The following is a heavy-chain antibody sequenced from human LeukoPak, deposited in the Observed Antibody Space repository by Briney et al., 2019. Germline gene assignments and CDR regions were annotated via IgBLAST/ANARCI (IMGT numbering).Heavy chain of an antibody. CDR3: ARGYLRIIAAPHRGPFDP. V-gene: IGHV1-2*02. J-gene: IGHJ5*02. CDR2: INPNSGGT. D-gene: IGHD6-6*01. CDR1: GYTFTGYD. Sequence: GASVKVSCKASGYTFTGYDMHWVRQAPGQGLEWMGWINPNSGGTNYAQKFQGRVTMTRDTFISTAYMKLSRLRSDDTAVYYCARGYLRIIAAPHRGPFDPWGQGTLVTVSS.